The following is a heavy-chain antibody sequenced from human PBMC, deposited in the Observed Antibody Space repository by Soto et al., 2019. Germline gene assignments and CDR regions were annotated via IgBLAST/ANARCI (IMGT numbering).Heavy chain of an antibody. CDR1: GFKFEEYA. CDR2: INWNSARE. CDR3: GAKEGDALLCSGESVH. D-gene: IGHD3-10*02. Sequence: EVRLVESGGGPAQPGGSLRLSCTASGFKFEEYAMQWVRQGPGKGLEWVSGINWNSAREDYADSVKGRFTISRDNVKKFVFLQLASRQSEDSALYYCGAKEGDALLCSGESVHWVEGTRVTVSS. J-gene: IGHJ4*02. V-gene: IGHV3-9*01.